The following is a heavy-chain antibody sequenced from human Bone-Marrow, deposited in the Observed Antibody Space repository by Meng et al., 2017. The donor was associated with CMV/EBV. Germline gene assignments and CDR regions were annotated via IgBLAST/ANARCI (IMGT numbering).Heavy chain of an antibody. CDR3: ARKLSAAGYCSSTSCYLGWFDP. Sequence: SETLSLTCTVSGYSISSGYYWGWIRQPPGKGLEWIGSIYHSGSTYYNPSLKSRVTISVDTSKNQFSLKLSSVTAADTAVYYCARKLSAAGYCSSTSCYLGWFDPWGQGNLVTVSS. CDR2: IYHSGST. CDR1: GYSISSGYY. V-gene: IGHV4-38-2*02. D-gene: IGHD2-2*01. J-gene: IGHJ5*02.